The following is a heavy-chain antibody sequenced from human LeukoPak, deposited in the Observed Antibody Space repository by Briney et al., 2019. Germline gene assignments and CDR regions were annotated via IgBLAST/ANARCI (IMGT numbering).Heavy chain of an antibody. CDR1: GFSLSASGVG. CDR3: ARRLILVAGAPNNWVDP. CDR2: IYWNDDK. J-gene: IGHJ5*02. V-gene: IGHV2-5*01. D-gene: IGHD6-19*01. Sequence: ESGPTLVKPTQTLTLTCTFSGFSLSASGVGVGWIRQPPGKALEWLAFIYWNDDKRYSPSLKSRLAITKDTSKNQVVLTMTNMALVDTATYYCARRLILVAGAPNNWVDPWGQGTLVTVSS.